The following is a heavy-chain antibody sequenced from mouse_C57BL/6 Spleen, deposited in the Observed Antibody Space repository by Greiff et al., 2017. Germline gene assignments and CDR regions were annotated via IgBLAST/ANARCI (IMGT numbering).Heavy chain of an antibody. CDR2: IHPSDSDT. CDR3: AIEGDYDEGFAY. D-gene: IGHD2-4*01. Sequence: VQLQQPGAELVKPGASVKVSCKASGYTFTSYWMHWVKQRPGQGLEWIGRIHPSDSDTNYNQKFKGKATLTVDKSSSTAYMQLSSLTSEAYAVYYCAIEGDYDEGFAYWGQGTLVTVSA. J-gene: IGHJ3*01. CDR1: GYTFTSYW. V-gene: IGHV1-74*01.